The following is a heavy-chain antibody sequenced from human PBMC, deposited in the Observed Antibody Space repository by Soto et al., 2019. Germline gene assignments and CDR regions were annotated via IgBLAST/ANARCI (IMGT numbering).Heavy chain of an antibody. Sequence: PGGSLRLSCTASGFTFGDYAMSWFRQATGKGLEWVGFIRSKAYGGTTEYAASVKGRFTVSRDDSKSIAYRKMNSLKPEDTAVYYCTRVGEGLGYGTNGVCSTPNWCAPWGQETLFPVSS. D-gene: IGHD2-8*01. J-gene: IGHJ5*02. V-gene: IGHV3-49*03. CDR2: IRSKAYGGTT. CDR3: TRVGEGLGYGTNGVCSTPNWCAP. CDR1: GFTFGDYA.